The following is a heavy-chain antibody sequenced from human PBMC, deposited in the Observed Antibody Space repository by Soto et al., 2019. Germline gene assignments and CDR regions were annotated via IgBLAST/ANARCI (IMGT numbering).Heavy chain of an antibody. CDR2: IIPILGIA. CDR1: GGTFSSYT. V-gene: IGHV1-69*04. D-gene: IGHD3-10*01. Sequence: SVKVSCKASGGTFSSYTISWVRQAPGQGLEWMGRIIPILGIANYAQKFQGRVTITADKSTSTAYMELSSLRSEDTAVYYCARDPLWFGEWNWFDPWGQGTLVTVSS. J-gene: IGHJ5*02. CDR3: ARDPLWFGEWNWFDP.